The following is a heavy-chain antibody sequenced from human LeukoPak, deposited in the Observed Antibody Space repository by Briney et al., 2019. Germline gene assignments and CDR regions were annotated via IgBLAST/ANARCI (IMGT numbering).Heavy chain of an antibody. CDR1: GGSISSGDYY. CDR2: IYYSGST. Sequence: SQTLSLTCTVSGGSISSGDYYWSWIRQPPGKGLEWIGYIYYSGSTYYNPSLKSRVTISVDTSKNQFSLKLSSVTAAGTAVYYCARVTSRPLGVGYWGQGTLVTVSS. CDR3: ARVTSRPLGVGY. V-gene: IGHV4-30-4*08. J-gene: IGHJ4*02. D-gene: IGHD1-26*01.